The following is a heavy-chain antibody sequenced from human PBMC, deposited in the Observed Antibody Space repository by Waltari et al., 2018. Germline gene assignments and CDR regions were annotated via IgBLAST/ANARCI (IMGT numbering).Heavy chain of an antibody. D-gene: IGHD2-8*01. Sequence: QVQLVQSGAEVTKPGASVKVSCKPSGYTFTDYHIHWVRQAPGQGLELMGLINPKSGGTYYAQTFQGWVTMTRDTSTSTVYMELSSLKSDDTAVYYCARRSCNGECYAPYVYWGQGTLVTVSS. V-gene: IGHV1-2*04. CDR1: GYTFTDYH. J-gene: IGHJ4*02. CDR3: ARRSCNGECYAPYVY. CDR2: INPKSGGT.